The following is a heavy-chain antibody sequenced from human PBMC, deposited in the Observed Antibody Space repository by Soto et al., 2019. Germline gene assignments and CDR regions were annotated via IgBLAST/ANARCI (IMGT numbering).Heavy chain of an antibody. CDR3: TREKRKSGYCTTASGPFDL. CDR1: GFTFSDYY. V-gene: IGHV3-11*01. CDR2: ISSSGATI. D-gene: IGHD2-8*01. J-gene: IGHJ4*02. Sequence: QVQLLESGGGLVKPGGSQRLSCAASGFTFSDYYMSWIRQAPGEGLEWVSYISSSGATIYYGDSMRGRFTISRDNAKNSPYLQMNSLRAEDTAVYYFTREKRKSGYCTTASGPFDLWGQGIHVTVSS.